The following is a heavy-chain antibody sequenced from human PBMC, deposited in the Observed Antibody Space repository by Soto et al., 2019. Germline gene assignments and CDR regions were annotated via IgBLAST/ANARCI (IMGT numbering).Heavy chain of an antibody. CDR1: GFTFISYA. J-gene: IGHJ6*02. Sequence: QVQLVESGGGVVQPGRSLRLSCAASGFTFISYAMHWVRQAPGKGLEWVAVISYDGSNNYYADSMKGRFTISRDNSKNTLYLQMNSMRAEDTAVYYCARMASFYCSGGSCYPTYGMDVWGPGTTVTVSS. CDR3: ARMASFYCSGGSCYPTYGMDV. D-gene: IGHD2-15*01. CDR2: ISYDGSNN. V-gene: IGHV3-30-3*01.